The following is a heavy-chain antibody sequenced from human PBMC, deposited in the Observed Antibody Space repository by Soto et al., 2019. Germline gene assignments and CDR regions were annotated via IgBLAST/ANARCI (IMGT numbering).Heavy chain of an antibody. Sequence: SATLSLTCAVYGGSFSGYYWSWIRQPPGKGLEWIGEINHSGSTNYNPSLKSRVTISVDTSKNQFSLKLSSVTAADTAVYYCARGNSSSSLYYFDYWGQGTLVTVSS. CDR3: ARGNSSSSLYYFDY. CDR2: INHSGST. V-gene: IGHV4-34*01. J-gene: IGHJ4*02. CDR1: GGSFSGYY. D-gene: IGHD6-6*01.